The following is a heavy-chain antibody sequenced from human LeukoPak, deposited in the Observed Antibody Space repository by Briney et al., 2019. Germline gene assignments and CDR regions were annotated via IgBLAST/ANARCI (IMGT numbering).Heavy chain of an antibody. CDR3: GRSIDFDY. V-gene: IGHV3-30*01. D-gene: IGHD2-15*01. CDR1: GFTFSSYA. Sequence: PGGSLRPSCAASGFTFSSYAMHWVRQAPGKGLEWVAVISYDGSNKYYADSVKGRFTISRDNSKNTLYLQMNSLRAEDTAVYYCGRSIDFDYWSQGTLVTVSS. J-gene: IGHJ4*02. CDR2: ISYDGSNK.